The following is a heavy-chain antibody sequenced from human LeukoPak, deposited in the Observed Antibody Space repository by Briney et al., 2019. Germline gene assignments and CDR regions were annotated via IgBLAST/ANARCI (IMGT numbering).Heavy chain of an antibody. CDR2: ISSSSSYI. D-gene: IGHD6-6*01. CDR1: GFTFSSYS. Sequence: GSLRLSCAASGFTFSSYSMNWVRQAPGKGLEWVSSISSSSSYIYYADSVKGRFTISRDNAKNSLYLQMNSLRAEDTAVYYCARDGSSSSISYAFDIWGQGTMVTVSS. CDR3: ARDGSSSSISYAFDI. V-gene: IGHV3-21*01. J-gene: IGHJ3*02.